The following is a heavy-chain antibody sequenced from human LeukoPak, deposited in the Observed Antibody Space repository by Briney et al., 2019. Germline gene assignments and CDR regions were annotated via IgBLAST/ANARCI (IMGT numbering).Heavy chain of an antibody. CDR3: AREHPYCSGGSCYSEGFDY. D-gene: IGHD2-15*01. Sequence: PSETLSLTCTVSGGSISSGGYYWSWIRQHPGKGLEWIGYIYYSGSTYYNPSLKSRVTISVDTSKNQFSLKLSSVTAADTAVYYCAREHPYCSGGSCYSEGFDYWGQGTLVTVSS. V-gene: IGHV4-31*03. CDR1: GGSISSGGYY. J-gene: IGHJ4*02. CDR2: IYYSGST.